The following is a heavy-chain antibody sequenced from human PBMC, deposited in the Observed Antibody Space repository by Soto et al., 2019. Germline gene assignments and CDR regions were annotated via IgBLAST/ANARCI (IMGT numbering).Heavy chain of an antibody. J-gene: IGHJ6*01. CDR1: ALTFSSYG. V-gene: IGHV3-33*05. CDR3: ARESHCSGGSCYY. CDR2: ISYDGSNK. D-gene: IGHD2-15*01. Sequence: GGSLRLSCAASALTFSSYGMNYVRQAPGKGLEWVAVISYDGSNKYYADSVKGRFTISRDNSKNTLFLQMNSLRAEGTAVYYCARESHCSGGSCYY.